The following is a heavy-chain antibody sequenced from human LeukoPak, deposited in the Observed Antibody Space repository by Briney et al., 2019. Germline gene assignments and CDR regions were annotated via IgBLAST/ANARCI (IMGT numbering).Heavy chain of an antibody. Sequence: PSETLSLTCTVSGGSIITRSYYWGWIRQPPGKGLEWIGSIYYSRSTYYNPSLKSRVTISVDTSKNQFSLKLSSLTAADTAVYYCARGVTMIVVVIHDWYFDLWGRGTLVTVSS. D-gene: IGHD3-22*01. CDR1: GGSIITRSYY. CDR2: IYYSRST. CDR3: ARGVTMIVVVIHDWYFDL. V-gene: IGHV4-39*01. J-gene: IGHJ2*01.